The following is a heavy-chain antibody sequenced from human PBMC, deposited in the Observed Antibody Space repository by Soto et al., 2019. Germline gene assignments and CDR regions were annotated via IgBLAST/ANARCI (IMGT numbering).Heavy chain of an antibody. CDR3: ARCPYYFDY. Sequence: SETLSLTRAVYGGSFSGYYWSWIRQPPGKGLEWIGEINHSGSTNYNPSLKSRVTISVDTSKNQFSLKLSSVTAADTAVYYCARCPYYFDYWGQGTLVTVSS. CDR2: INHSGST. J-gene: IGHJ4*02. CDR1: GGSFSGYY. V-gene: IGHV4-34*01.